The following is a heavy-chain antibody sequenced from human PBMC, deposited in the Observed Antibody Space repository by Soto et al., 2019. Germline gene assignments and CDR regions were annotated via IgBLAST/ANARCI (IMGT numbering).Heavy chain of an antibody. V-gene: IGHV3-33*06. CDR3: ANIRGYSGYDAPISYLYGMDV. J-gene: IGHJ6*02. CDR2: TWYDGSKQ. CDR1: GFTFSNYG. D-gene: IGHD5-12*01. Sequence: QVQLVESGGGVVQPGRSLKLSCAASGFTFSNYGMHWVRQAPGKGLQWVAVTWYDGSKQHCADSVKGRFTISRDNSRNALYLQMHSLRVEDTGVYYCANIRGYSGYDAPISYLYGMDVWGQGTTVTVSS.